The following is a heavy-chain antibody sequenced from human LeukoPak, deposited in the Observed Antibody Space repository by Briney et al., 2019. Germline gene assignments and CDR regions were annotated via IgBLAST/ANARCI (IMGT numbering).Heavy chain of an antibody. V-gene: IGHV3-48*03. CDR2: ISSSGSTI. Sequence: GGSLRLSCAASGFTFSSYEMNWVRQAPGKGLEWVSYISSSGSTIYYADSVKGRFTISRDNAKNSLYLQMNSLRAEDTAVYYCARMGIAVAGGNFDYWGQGTLVTVSS. D-gene: IGHD6-19*01. J-gene: IGHJ4*02. CDR1: GFTFSSYE. CDR3: ARMGIAVAGGNFDY.